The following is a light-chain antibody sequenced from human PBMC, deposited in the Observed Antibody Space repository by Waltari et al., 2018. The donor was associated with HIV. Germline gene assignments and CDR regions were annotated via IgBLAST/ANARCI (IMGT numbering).Light chain of an antibody. CDR3: QSADSSGTS. V-gene: IGLV3-25*03. J-gene: IGLJ2*01. CDR1: TLPKKF. CDR2: KDN. Sequence: SDEVTQTPSVSVSPGQTARITCSGETLPKKFVYWYQQKPGQAPVVVRYKDNERPSGSPERFSGSSSGTRATLTISGVQAEDEADYYCQSADSSGTSFGGGTKLTVL.